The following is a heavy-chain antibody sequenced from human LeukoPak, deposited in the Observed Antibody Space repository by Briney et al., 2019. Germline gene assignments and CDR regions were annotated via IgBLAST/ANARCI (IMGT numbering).Heavy chain of an antibody. V-gene: IGHV3-23*01. Sequence: SGGSLRLSCAASGFTFSNSAMSWVRQAPGKGLEWVSTLSGSGITTYYADSVKGRFTISRDNSKNTLYLQMNSRRAEDTAVYYCAKGIYSSGWSHFDYWGHGTLVTVSS. D-gene: IGHD6-19*01. CDR3: AKGIYSSGWSHFDY. CDR1: GFTFSNSA. CDR2: LSGSGITT. J-gene: IGHJ4*01.